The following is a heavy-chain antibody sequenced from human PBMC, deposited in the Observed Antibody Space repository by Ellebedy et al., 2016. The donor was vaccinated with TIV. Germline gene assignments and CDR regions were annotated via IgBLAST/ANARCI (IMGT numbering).Heavy chain of an antibody. CDR1: GFTFSSYG. Sequence: PGGSLRLSCAASGFTFSSYGMHWVRQAPGKGLEWVAAIWYDGSNKYYADSVKGRFTISRDNSKNTVYLQMNSLRAEDTAVYNCARGGYELSDPIAFDYWGQGTLVTVSS. V-gene: IGHV3-33*08. CDR2: IWYDGSNK. CDR3: ARGGYELSDPIAFDY. J-gene: IGHJ4*02. D-gene: IGHD6-13*01.